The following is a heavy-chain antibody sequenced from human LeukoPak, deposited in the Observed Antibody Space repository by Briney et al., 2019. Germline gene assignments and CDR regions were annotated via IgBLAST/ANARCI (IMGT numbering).Heavy chain of an antibody. J-gene: IGHJ6*02. D-gene: IGHD6-13*01. CDR1: GFTFSSYG. V-gene: IGHV3-30*18. CDR3: AKAGRIAAAGIGSVYGMDV. Sequence: GGSLRLSCAASGFTFSSYGMHWVRQAPGKGLEWGAVISYDGSNTYYADSVKGRFTISRDNSKNTLYLQMNSLRAEDTAVYYCAKAGRIAAAGIGSVYGMDVWGQGTTVTVSS. CDR2: ISYDGSNT.